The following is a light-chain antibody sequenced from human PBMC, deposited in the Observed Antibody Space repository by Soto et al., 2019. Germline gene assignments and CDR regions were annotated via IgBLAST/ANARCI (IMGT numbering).Light chain of an antibody. CDR1: SSNIGSNT. V-gene: IGLV1-44*01. J-gene: IGLJ2*01. CDR2: NNN. CDR3: STWDVSLNAVI. Sequence: QPVLTQPPSASGTPGQRVTISCSGSSSNIGSNTVNWFQHLPGTAPRLLIYNNNQRPSGVPDRFSGSKSGASASLAISGLQSEDEVDYYCSTWDVSLNAVIFGGGTQLTVL.